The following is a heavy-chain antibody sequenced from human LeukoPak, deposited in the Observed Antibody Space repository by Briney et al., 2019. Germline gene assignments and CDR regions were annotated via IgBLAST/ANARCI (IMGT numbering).Heavy chain of an antibody. V-gene: IGHV4-31*03. CDR1: GGSISSGGYY. D-gene: IGHD4-17*01. CDR3: AREIINGCGDYVRAFDI. Sequence: SETLSLTCTVSGGSISSGGYYWSWIRQHPGKGLEWIGYIYYSGSTYYNPSLKSRVTISVDTSKNQFSLKLSSVTAADTAVYYCAREIINGCGDYVRAFDIWGQGTMVTVSS. J-gene: IGHJ3*02. CDR2: IYYSGST.